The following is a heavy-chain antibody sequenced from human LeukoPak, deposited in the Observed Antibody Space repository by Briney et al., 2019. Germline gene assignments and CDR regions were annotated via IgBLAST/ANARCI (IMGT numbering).Heavy chain of an antibody. D-gene: IGHD5-24*01. CDR1: GFTFSTNG. J-gene: IGHJ4*02. V-gene: IGHV3-30*18. CDR3: AKDRNSRDGYNYLDY. CDR2: ISYDGSNK. Sequence: GRSLRLSCAASGFTFSTNGMHWVRQAPGKGLEWVAVISYDGSNKYYADSVKGRFTISRDNSKNTLYLQMNSLRAEDTAVYYCAKDRNSRDGYNYLDYWGQGTLVTVSS.